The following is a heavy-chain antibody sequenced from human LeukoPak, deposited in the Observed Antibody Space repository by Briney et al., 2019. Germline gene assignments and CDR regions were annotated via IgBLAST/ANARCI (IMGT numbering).Heavy chain of an antibody. CDR2: IRYDGSNK. Sequence: PGGSLRLSCAASGFTFSSYGMHWVRQAPGKGLEWVAFIRYDGSNKYYADSVKGRFTISRDNSKNTLYLQMNSLRAEDTAVYYCARRWVGIFKNFDYWGQGTLVTVSS. V-gene: IGHV3-30*02. CDR1: GFTFSSYG. J-gene: IGHJ4*02. D-gene: IGHD2-15*01. CDR3: ARRWVGIFKNFDY.